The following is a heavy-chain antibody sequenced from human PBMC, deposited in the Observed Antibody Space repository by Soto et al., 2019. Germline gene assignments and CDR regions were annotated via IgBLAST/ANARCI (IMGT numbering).Heavy chain of an antibody. CDR2: IGGSGDST. CDR3: AKDSVVGGSGTYHDY. D-gene: IGHD3-10*01. CDR1: GFTFSNFV. J-gene: IGHJ4*02. Sequence: VQLLASGGALVQPGGSLRLSCAASGFTFSNFVMSWVRQAPGKGLEWVSGIGGSGDSTYYADSVKGRFTISRDNPKNTLFLQMNSLRAEDTAIYYGAKDSVVGGSGTYHDYWGQGTLVTVSS. V-gene: IGHV3-23*01.